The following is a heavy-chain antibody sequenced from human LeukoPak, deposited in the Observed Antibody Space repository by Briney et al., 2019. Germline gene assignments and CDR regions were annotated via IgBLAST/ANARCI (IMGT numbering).Heavy chain of an antibody. Sequence: SETLSLTCTVSGGSISSSSYYWGWIRQPPGKGLEWIGGIYYSGSTYYNPSLKSRVTISVDTSKNQFSLKLSSVTAADTTVYYCAREYSGYDFKVGYYYYMDVWGKGTTVTVSS. CDR2: IYYSGST. CDR3: AREYSGYDFKVGYYYYMDV. J-gene: IGHJ6*03. D-gene: IGHD5-12*01. CDR1: GGSISSSSYY. V-gene: IGHV4-39*02.